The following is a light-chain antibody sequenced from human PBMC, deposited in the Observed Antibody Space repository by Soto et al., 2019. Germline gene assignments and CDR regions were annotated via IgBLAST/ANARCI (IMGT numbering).Light chain of an antibody. V-gene: IGKV3-20*01. J-gene: IGKJ3*01. CDR2: GAS. CDR1: QSVSSSY. Sequence: EIVLTQSPGTLSLSPGERATLSCRASQSVSSSYLAWYQQKPCQAPRLLIYGASSRATGIPDRFGGSGSGTDFTLTISRLEPEDFAVYYCQQYGSSPVTFGPGTKVDIK. CDR3: QQYGSSPVT.